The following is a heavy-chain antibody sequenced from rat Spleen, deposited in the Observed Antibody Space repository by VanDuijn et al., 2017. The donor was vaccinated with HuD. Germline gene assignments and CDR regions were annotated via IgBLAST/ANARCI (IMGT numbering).Heavy chain of an antibody. D-gene: IGHD1-3*01. CDR2: ISYDGSTP. Sequence: EVQVVESGGGIVQPGRSMKLSCAASGFTFSNYDMVWVRQAPTKGLKWVASISYDGSTPYYRDSVKGRFTISRDNAKSTLYLQMDSLRSEDTAIYYCASKGFLSFDYWGQGVMVTVSS. CDR1: GFTFSNYD. V-gene: IGHV5-25*01. J-gene: IGHJ2*01. CDR3: ASKGFLSFDY.